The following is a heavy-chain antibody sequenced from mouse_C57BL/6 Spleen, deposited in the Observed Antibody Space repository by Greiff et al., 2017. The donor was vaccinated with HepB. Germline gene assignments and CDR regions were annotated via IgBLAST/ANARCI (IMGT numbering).Heavy chain of an antibody. CDR1: GYTFTSYG. CDR2: IYPRSGNT. D-gene: IGHD1-1*01. Sequence: VQLQQSGAELARPGASVKLSCKASGYTFTSYGISWVKQRTGQGLEWIGEIYPRSGNTYYNEKFKGKATLTADKSSSTAYMELRSLTSEDSAVYFCATLFITTVVSPYFDFWGQGTTLTVSS. V-gene: IGHV1-81*01. J-gene: IGHJ2*01. CDR3: ATLFITTVVSPYFDF.